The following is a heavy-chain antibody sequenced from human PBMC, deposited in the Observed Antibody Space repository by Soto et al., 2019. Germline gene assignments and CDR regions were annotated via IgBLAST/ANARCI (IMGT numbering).Heavy chain of an antibody. V-gene: IGHV3-74*01. Sequence: EVQLVESGGGLVQPGGSLRLSCAASGFSFSTYWMHWVRQGPGKGLVWVSRIDHDGRSTSYADSVKGRFTISRDNAKNALSLQMKSLTVEDTGVYYCVRKAGASYMPAEYFQHWGQGTLVTVSS. D-gene: IGHD2-2*01. CDR1: GFSFSTYW. CDR3: VRKAGASYMPAEYFQH. J-gene: IGHJ1*01. CDR2: IDHDGRST.